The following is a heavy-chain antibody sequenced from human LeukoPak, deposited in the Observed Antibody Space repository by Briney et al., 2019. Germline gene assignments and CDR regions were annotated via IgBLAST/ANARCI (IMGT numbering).Heavy chain of an antibody. V-gene: IGHV3-33*06. Sequence: PGGSLRLSCAASGITFSSYDMHWVRQAPGKGLEWVAVIWYDGSNKYYADSAKGRFTISRDNSKNTVYLQMNSLRAEDTAVYYCAKDRDIFRFDPWGPGTLVTVSS. CDR3: AKDRDIFRFDP. CDR2: IWYDGSNK. CDR1: GITFSSYD. J-gene: IGHJ5*02. D-gene: IGHD2-15*01.